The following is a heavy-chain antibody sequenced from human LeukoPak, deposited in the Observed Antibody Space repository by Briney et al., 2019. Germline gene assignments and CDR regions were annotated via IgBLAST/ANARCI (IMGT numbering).Heavy chain of an antibody. CDR2: ISSSSSYI. V-gene: IGHV3-21*01. CDR3: ARAVYYYGSGSPLSD. J-gene: IGHJ4*02. Sequence: GGSLRLSCAASGFTFSSYSMNWVRQAPGKGLEWVSSISSSSSYIYYADSVKGRFTISRDNAKNSLYLQMNSLRAEDTAVYYCARAVYYYGSGSPLSDWGQGTLVTVSP. CDR1: GFTFSSYS. D-gene: IGHD3-10*01.